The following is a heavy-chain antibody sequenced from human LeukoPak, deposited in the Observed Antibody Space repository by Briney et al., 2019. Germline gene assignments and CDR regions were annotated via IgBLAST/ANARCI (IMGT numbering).Heavy chain of an antibody. Sequence: PSETLSLTCTVSGGSISSYYWSWIRQPPGKGLEWIGYIYYSGSTNYNPSLKSRVTISVDTSKNQFSLKLGSVTAADTAVYYCARVSSNWEKYFDLWGRGTLVTVSS. V-gene: IGHV4-59*01. CDR3: ARVSSNWEKYFDL. D-gene: IGHD7-27*01. CDR2: IYYSGST. CDR1: GGSISSYY. J-gene: IGHJ2*01.